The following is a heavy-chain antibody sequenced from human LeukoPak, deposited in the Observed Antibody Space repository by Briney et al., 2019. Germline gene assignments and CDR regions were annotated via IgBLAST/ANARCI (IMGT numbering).Heavy chain of an antibody. CDR3: AKDPARVAMGACWFDP. D-gene: IGHD1-26*01. Sequence: GGSLRLSCAASGFTFSSYAMSWVRQAPGKGLEWVSAISGSGGSTYYADSVKGRFTISRDNSKNTLYLQMNSLRAEDTAVYYCAKDPARVAMGACWFDPWGQGTLVTVSS. CDR1: GFTFSSYA. J-gene: IGHJ5*02. V-gene: IGHV3-23*01. CDR2: ISGSGGST.